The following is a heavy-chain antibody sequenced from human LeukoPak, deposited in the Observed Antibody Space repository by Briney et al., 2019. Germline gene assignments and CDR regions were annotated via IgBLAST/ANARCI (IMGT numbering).Heavy chain of an antibody. Sequence: ASVKVSCKTSGYSFISYYIHWVRQPPGQGLERMGWINPARGGTEYAQKFQGRVTMTGDTSISTAYMELSRLRSDDTAVYYCARDRGSSWYVDYWGQGTLVTVSS. CDR1: GYSFISYY. J-gene: IGHJ4*02. D-gene: IGHD6-13*01. CDR3: ARDRGSSWYVDY. V-gene: IGHV1-2*02. CDR2: INPARGGT.